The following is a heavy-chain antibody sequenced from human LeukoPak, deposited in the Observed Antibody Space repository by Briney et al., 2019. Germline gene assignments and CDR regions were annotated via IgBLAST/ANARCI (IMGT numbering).Heavy chain of an antibody. J-gene: IGHJ6*02. CDR2: ISSSGSTI. V-gene: IGHV3-48*03. CDR3: ATSNYYNGMDV. Sequence: GGSLRLSCAASGFTFSSYEMNWVRQAPGKGLEWVSYISSSGSTIYYADSVQGRFTISRDNAQNSLYLQMSSLRAEDTAVYYCATSNYYNGMDVWGQGTTVTVSS. CDR1: GFTFSSYE.